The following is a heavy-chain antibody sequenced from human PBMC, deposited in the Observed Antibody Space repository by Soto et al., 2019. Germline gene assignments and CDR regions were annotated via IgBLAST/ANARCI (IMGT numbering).Heavy chain of an antibody. J-gene: IGHJ6*02. CDR3: ARSPRVGNKRYGSSPLYGMDV. Sequence: SETLSLTCAVYGGSFSGYYWSWIRQPPGKGLEWIGEINHSGSTNYNPSLNSPVTRSVDTSKSQFSLQLSSVTAADTAVYYCARSPRVGNKRYGSSPLYGMDVWGQGTTVTVSS. V-gene: IGHV4-34*01. CDR1: GGSFSGYY. D-gene: IGHD4-17*01. CDR2: INHSGST.